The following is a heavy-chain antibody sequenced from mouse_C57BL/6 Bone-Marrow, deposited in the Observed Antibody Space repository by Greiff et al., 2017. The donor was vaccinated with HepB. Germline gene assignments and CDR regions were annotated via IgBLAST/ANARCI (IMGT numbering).Heavy chain of an antibody. V-gene: IGHV1-61*01. J-gene: IGHJ1*03. CDR2: IYPSDSET. CDR1: GYTFTSYW. CDR3: ARRWLRRYWYFDV. D-gene: IGHD2-2*01. Sequence: VQLQQPGAELVRPGSSVKLSCKASGYTFTSYWMDWVKQRPGQGLEWIGNIYPSDSETHYNQKFKDKATLTVDKSSSTAYMQLSSLTSEDSAVYYCARRWLRRYWYFDVWGTGTTVTVSS.